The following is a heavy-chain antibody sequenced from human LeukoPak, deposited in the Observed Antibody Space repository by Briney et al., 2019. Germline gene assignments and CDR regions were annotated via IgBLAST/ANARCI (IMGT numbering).Heavy chain of an antibody. CDR2: INYSGSA. D-gene: IGHD2-15*01. Sequence: PSETLSLTCTVSGGSISSYYWGWIRQPPGKGLEWIGSINYSGSAYYNPSLKSRVTISVDTSKNQFSLKLSSVTAADTAVYYCAREHCSGGSCYSIYYYYYMDVWGKGTTVTVSS. V-gene: IGHV4-39*07. CDR1: GGSISSYY. CDR3: AREHCSGGSCYSIYYYYYMDV. J-gene: IGHJ6*03.